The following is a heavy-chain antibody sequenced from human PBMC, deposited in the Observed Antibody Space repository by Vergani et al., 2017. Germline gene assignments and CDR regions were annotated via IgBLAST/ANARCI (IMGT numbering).Heavy chain of an antibody. J-gene: IGHJ4*02. CDR3: AKSPDVSGSALFDY. CDR2: ISGSGGRA. D-gene: IGHD3-16*01. V-gene: IGHV3-23*01. Sequence: ELQLMESGGGVVQPGGSLRLSCAASGFTFSSYGMYWVRQAPGKGLEWVSVISGSGGRAKYADSVKGRFTVSRDNSKNTLYLQMNSLRAEDTAVYYCAKSPDVSGSALFDYWGQGTLVTVSS. CDR1: GFTFSSYG.